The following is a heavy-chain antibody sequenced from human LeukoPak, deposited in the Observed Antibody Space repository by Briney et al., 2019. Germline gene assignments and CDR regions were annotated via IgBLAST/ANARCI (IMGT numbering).Heavy chain of an antibody. CDR1: GFTFSSYA. Sequence: GGSLRLSCAVSGFTFSSYAMHWVRQAPGKGLEWVAVISYDGSNKYYADSVKGRFTISRDNSKNTLYLQMNSLRAEDTAVYYCAREGLYCSGGSCYFDYWGQGTLVTVSS. V-gene: IGHV3-30-3*01. CDR3: AREGLYCSGGSCYFDY. D-gene: IGHD2-15*01. J-gene: IGHJ4*02. CDR2: ISYDGSNK.